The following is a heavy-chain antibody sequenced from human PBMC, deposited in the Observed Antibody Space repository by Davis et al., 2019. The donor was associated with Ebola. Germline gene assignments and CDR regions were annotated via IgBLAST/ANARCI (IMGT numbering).Heavy chain of an antibody. CDR2: IYYSGIT. CDR3: AGGTYCGGDCYSGYSYGMDV. D-gene: IGHD2-21*02. V-gene: IGHV4-38-2*01. J-gene: IGHJ6*04. Sequence: SETLSLTCAVSGYSISSDHYWGWIRLPPRKGLEWIGSIYYSGITYYNPSLKSRVTISEDTSKNQFSLKVSSVTAADTAVYYCAGGTYCGGDCYSGYSYGMDVWGKGTTVTVSS. CDR1: GYSISSDHY.